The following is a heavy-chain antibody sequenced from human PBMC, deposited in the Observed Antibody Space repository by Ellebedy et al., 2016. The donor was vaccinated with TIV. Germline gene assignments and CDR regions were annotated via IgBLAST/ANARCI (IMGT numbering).Heavy chain of an antibody. CDR2: ILPISATA. D-gene: IGHD5-24*01. V-gene: IGHV1-69*13. Sequence: AASVKVSCKASGGTFSTYAITWVRQAPGQGLEWLGGILPISATAIYAQKFQGRVTITADDSTATAYMELNSLRSEDTAVDFCARVLDGYSHARPQDVWGQGTTVTVSS. J-gene: IGHJ6*02. CDR3: ARVLDGYSHARPQDV. CDR1: GGTFSTYA.